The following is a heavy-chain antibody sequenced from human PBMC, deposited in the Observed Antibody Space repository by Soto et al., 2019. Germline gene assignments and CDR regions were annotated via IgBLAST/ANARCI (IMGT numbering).Heavy chain of an antibody. CDR1: GGSFSGYY. Sequence: SETLSLTCAVYGGSFSGYYGTGFRQPPGKGLEWIGEINHSGSTNYNPSLKSRVTISVDTSKNQFSLKLSSVTAADTAVYYCARELGTPLDYWGQGTLVTVSS. CDR2: INHSGST. D-gene: IGHD3-10*01. V-gene: IGHV4-34*01. CDR3: ARELGTPLDY. J-gene: IGHJ4*02.